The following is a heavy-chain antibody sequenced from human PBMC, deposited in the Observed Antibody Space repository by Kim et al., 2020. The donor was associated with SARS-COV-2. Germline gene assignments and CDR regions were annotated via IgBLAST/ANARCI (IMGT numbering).Heavy chain of an antibody. D-gene: IGHD3-16*01. J-gene: IGHJ3*02. Sequence: IDYADSVKGRFTTSRDNAKNSLHLQMNSLKDDDTAIYHCVRDRMGGAFDIWGQGTLVTVSS. V-gene: IGHV3-48*02. CDR2: I. CDR3: VRDRMGGAFDI.